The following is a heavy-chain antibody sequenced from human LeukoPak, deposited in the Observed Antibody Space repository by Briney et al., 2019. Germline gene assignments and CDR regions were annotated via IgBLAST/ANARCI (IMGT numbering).Heavy chain of an antibody. Sequence: GRSLRLSCAASGFTLTTYGTHWLRQAPGKGLEWVAVIWYDGSKKFYGDSVKGRFTVSRDTPENTMYLQMNTLRAEDTAVYYCARDGGSGIDYWGQGTLVTVYS. V-gene: IGHV3-33*01. J-gene: IGHJ4*02. CDR1: GFTLTTYG. CDR3: ARDGGSGIDY. D-gene: IGHD3-10*01. CDR2: IWYDGSKK.